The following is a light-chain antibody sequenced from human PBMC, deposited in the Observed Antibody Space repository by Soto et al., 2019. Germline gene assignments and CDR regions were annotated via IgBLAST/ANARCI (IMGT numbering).Light chain of an antibody. CDR1: QDIRNF. CDR3: QKYSSVPV. V-gene: IGKV1-27*01. Sequence: DIQMTQSPTSLSASVGDRVTITCRASQDIRNFVAWYQQKPGKAPKLLIYAASTLQSEVPSRFSGSGSGTDFTLTINSLQPEDLATYSCQKYSSVPVFGPGTKVEIK. J-gene: IGKJ3*01. CDR2: AAS.